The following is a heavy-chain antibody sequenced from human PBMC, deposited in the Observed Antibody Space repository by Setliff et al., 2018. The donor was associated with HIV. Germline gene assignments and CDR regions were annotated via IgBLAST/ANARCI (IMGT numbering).Heavy chain of an antibody. V-gene: IGHV4-31*03. CDR3: ARGDGYCSSFSCHGFFDY. D-gene: IGHD2-2*03. J-gene: IGHJ4*02. Sequence: SGTLSLTCTVSGDSISSGGYYWSWIRPLPGKGLAWIGSTYYSGATYYHPSLTNRVTISLDTSNSQFSLKLTSVTAADTALYYCARGDGYCSSFSCHGFFDYWGQGTLVTVSS. CDR1: GDSISSGGYY. CDR2: TYYSGAT.